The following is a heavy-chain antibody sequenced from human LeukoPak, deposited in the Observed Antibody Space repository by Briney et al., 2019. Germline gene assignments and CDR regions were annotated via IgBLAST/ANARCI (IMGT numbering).Heavy chain of an antibody. CDR3: ARSARLMKGVVEVTALDD. V-gene: IGHV3-48*03. J-gene: IGHJ4*02. Sequence: GGSLRLSCEDSGFTFRSYEMNWVRQAPGKGLEWIAYLSSSGSAFSYADSVKGRFTIARDNAKNSVYLEMNSLRADDTGVYYCARSARLMKGVVEVTALDDWGQGTLVTVSS. CDR1: GFTFRSYE. D-gene: IGHD3-3*01. CDR2: LSSSGSAF.